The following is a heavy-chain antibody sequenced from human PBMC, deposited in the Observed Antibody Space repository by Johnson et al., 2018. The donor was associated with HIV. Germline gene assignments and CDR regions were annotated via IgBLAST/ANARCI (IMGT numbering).Heavy chain of an antibody. J-gene: IGHJ3*02. V-gene: IGHV3-30-3*01. Sequence: QVQLVESGGGVVEHGRSLRLSCAASGFTFSSYAMHWVRQALGKGLEWVAVISYDGSNKYYADSVKCRFTISRDNSKNTLFLQMNTLRAEDTAVYYCARDPSNSRGWLGDAFDIWGQGTMVTVSS. CDR2: ISYDGSNK. D-gene: IGHD2/OR15-2a*01. CDR1: GFTFSSYA. CDR3: ARDPSNSRGWLGDAFDI.